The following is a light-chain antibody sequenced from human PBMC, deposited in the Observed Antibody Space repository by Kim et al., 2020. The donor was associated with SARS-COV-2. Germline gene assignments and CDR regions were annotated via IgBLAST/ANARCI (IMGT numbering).Light chain of an antibody. CDR2: GAA. CDR1: QSISSSY. J-gene: IGKJ2*02. V-gene: IGKV3-20*01. Sequence: SLGERAALSCRASQSISSSYLAWYQQKPGQAPRLLIYGAASRATGIPDRFSGSGSGTDFTLTISRLEAEDFAVYYCQQYVGSPCTFGQGTKLEI. CDR3: QQYVGSPCT.